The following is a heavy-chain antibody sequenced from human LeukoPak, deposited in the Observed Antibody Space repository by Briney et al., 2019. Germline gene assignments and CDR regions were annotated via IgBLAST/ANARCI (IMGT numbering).Heavy chain of an antibody. D-gene: IGHD3-22*01. J-gene: IGHJ1*01. CDR3: ARDLAYYYDSGGYEH. CDR2: IYYSGST. Sequence: SETLSLTCTDSGGSISSSSYYWGWIRQPPGKGLEWIGSIYYSGSTNYNPSLKSRVTISVDTSKNQFSLKLSSVTAADTAVYYCARDLAYYYDSGGYEHWGQGTLVTVSS. V-gene: IGHV4-39*07. CDR1: GGSISSSSYY.